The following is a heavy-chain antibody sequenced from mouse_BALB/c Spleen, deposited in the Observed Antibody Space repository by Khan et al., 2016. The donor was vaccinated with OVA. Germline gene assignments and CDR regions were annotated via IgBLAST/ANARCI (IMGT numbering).Heavy chain of an antibody. J-gene: IGHJ2*01. CDR1: GYTFTTYW. CDR2: INPTSGYP. Sequence: QVQLQQSGAELAKPGASVKMSCKASGYTFTTYWMHWVKQRLGQGLEWIGYINPTSGYPDYNQKFKDKATLTADKSSSTAYMQLSSLTSDDSAVYYCARDRIDYWGQGTTLTVSS. V-gene: IGHV1-7*01. CDR3: ARDRIDY.